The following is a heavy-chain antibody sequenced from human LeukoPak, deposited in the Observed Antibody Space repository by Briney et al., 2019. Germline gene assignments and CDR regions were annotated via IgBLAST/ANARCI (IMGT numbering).Heavy chain of an antibody. CDR1: GFTFSSYA. CDR3: AKQLKYYYDSSGYYNLFDY. J-gene: IGHJ4*02. CDR2: ISGSGGST. D-gene: IGHD3-22*01. V-gene: IGHV3-23*01. Sequence: GGSLRLSCAASGFTFSSYAMSWVRQAPGKGLEWVSAISGSGGSTYYADSVKDRFTISRDNSKNTLYLQMNSLRAEDTAVYYCAKQLKYYYDSSGYYNLFDYWGQGTLVTVSS.